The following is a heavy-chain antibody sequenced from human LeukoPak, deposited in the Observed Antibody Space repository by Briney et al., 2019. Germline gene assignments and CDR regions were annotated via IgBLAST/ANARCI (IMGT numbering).Heavy chain of an antibody. J-gene: IGHJ4*02. V-gene: IGHV3-11*01. Sequence: PGGSLRLSCAASGFSFSDHYMSWIRQAPGKGLEWVSYISTSSSTSYADSVEGRFTVSRDNAQSSLFLQMNSPRDEDTAMYYCARTRGRGPGGHFDSWGQGTLVTVSS. CDR3: ARTRGRGPGGHFDS. D-gene: IGHD3-10*01. CDR2: ISTSSST. CDR1: GFSFSDHY.